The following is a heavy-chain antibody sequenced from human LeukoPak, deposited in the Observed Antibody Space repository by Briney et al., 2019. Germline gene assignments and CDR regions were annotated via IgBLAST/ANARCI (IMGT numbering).Heavy chain of an antibody. D-gene: IGHD3-3*01. V-gene: IGHV4-34*01. CDR1: GGSFSGYY. J-gene: IGHJ4*02. CDR2: ISHSGST. CDR3: ASYDFWSGYRFDY. Sequence: SETLSLTCAIYGGSFSGYYYKWIRQSPGKGLEWIGEISHSGSTSYNPSLKSRLTISVDTSKNQFSLNLTSATAADTAMYYCASYDFWSGYRFDYWGQGTLVTVSS.